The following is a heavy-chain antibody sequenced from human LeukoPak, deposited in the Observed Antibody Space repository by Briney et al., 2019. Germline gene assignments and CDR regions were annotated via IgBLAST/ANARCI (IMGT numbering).Heavy chain of an antibody. D-gene: IGHD3-22*01. V-gene: IGHV1-24*01. Sequence: ASVRVSSTLSGYTLTELSMHWGRQAPGEGRGRRGGFDLEDGETIYAQKFQGRVTMTEDTSTDTAYMELSSLRSEDTAVYYCATAGSSGYLGPGFNSNFDYWGQGTLVTVSS. J-gene: IGHJ4*02. CDR3: ATAGSSGYLGPGFNSNFDY. CDR2: FDLEDGET. CDR1: GYTLTELS.